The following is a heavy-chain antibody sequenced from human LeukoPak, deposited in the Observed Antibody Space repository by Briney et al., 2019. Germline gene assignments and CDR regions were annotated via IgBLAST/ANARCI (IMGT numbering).Heavy chain of an antibody. CDR2: INPNSGGT. CDR3: ARAVGYGSGTYRQYFFDY. J-gene: IGHJ4*02. V-gene: IGHV1-2*02. D-gene: IGHD3-10*01. CDR1: GYTFTGYY. Sequence: GASVNVSCKASGYTFTGYYMHWVRQAPGQGLEWMGWINPNSGGTNYAQNFQGRVTMSRDTSISTAYMDLSRLRSDDTAVYYCARAVGYGSGTYRQYFFDYWGQGTLVTVSS.